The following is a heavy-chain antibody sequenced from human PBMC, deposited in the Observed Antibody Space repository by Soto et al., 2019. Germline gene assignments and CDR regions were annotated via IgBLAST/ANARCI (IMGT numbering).Heavy chain of an antibody. V-gene: IGHV3-23*01. Sequence: EVQLLESGGGLVQPGGSLRLSCAASGFTFSSYAMRWVRQAPGKGLEWVSAISGSGGSTYYADSVKGRFTISRDNSKNPLYRQMNSLRAEDTAVYYCARRGSGSYYGYWGQGTLVTVSS. CDR3: ARRGSGSYYGY. CDR2: ISGSGGST. J-gene: IGHJ4*02. CDR1: GFTFSSYA. D-gene: IGHD1-26*01.